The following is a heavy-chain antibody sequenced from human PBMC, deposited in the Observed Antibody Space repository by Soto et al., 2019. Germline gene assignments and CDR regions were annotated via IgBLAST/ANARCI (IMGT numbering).Heavy chain of an antibody. D-gene: IGHD3-22*01. CDR3: ARGYYDNIANYRKTIFEH. CDR1: GGSISTYY. J-gene: IGHJ4*02. Sequence: PSETLSLTCTVSGGSISTYYWNWIRQPPGKGLEWIGYIYYSGTTNYSPSLKSRLTISVDTSKNQFSLKLDSVTAADTAVYYCARGYYDNIANYRKTIFEHWGQGALVTVPS. CDR2: IYYSGTT. V-gene: IGHV4-59*01.